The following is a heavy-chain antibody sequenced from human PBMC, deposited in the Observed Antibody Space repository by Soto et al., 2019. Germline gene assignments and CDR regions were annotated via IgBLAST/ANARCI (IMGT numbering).Heavy chain of an antibody. CDR2: IWYDGSNK. CDR3: ARDQGVIVGATTLTFDY. D-gene: IGHD1-26*01. J-gene: IGHJ4*02. CDR1: GFTFSSYG. Sequence: PGGSLRLSCAASGFTFSSYGMHWVRQAPGKGLEWVAVIWYDGSNKYYADSVKGRFTISRDNSKNTLYLQMNSLRAEDTAVYYCARDQGVIVGATTLTFDYWGQGTLVTVSS. V-gene: IGHV3-33*01.